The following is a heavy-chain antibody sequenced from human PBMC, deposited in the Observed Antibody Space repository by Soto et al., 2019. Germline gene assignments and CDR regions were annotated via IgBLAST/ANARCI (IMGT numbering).Heavy chain of an antibody. V-gene: IGHV1-3*01. J-gene: IGHJ6*02. CDR1: GYTFTSYA. CDR2: INAGNGNT. D-gene: IGHD7-27*01. CDR3: ARVPGNWGNYYHYGMDV. Sequence: ASVKVSCKASGYTFTSYAMHWVRQAPGQRLEWMGWINAGNGNTKYSQKFQGRVTITRDTSASTAYMELSSLRSEDTAVYYCARVPGNWGNYYHYGMDVWGQGTTVTVSS.